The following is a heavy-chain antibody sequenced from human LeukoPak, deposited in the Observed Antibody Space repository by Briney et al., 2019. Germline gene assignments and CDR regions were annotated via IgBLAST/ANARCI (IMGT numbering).Heavy chain of an antibody. Sequence: GGSLRLSCAASGFTFSSYEMNWVRQAPGKGLEWVSYISSSGRNIYYADSGKGRLTISRDKAKNSIYMQMNSLTAEDTAVYYCARGYAVPAAITWFDPWGQGTLVTVSS. CDR1: GFTFSSYE. CDR2: ISSSGRNI. V-gene: IGHV3-48*03. D-gene: IGHD2-2*01. J-gene: IGHJ5*02. CDR3: ARGYAVPAAITWFDP.